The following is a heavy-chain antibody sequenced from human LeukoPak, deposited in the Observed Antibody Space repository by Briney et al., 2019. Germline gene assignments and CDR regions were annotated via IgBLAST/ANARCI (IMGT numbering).Heavy chain of an antibody. D-gene: IGHD3-3*01. J-gene: IGHJ4*02. CDR2: IRSDGSIK. Sequence: PGGSLRLSCAASGFTFSNYGMHWVRQAPGMGLEWVAFIRSDGSIKYYADSVKGRFTISRDNSKNTLYLQMNSLRAEDTAVYHCAKDSGEGNDFWSGYPNYWGQGTLVTVSS. CDR1: GFTFSNYG. V-gene: IGHV3-30*02. CDR3: AKDSGEGNDFWSGYPNY.